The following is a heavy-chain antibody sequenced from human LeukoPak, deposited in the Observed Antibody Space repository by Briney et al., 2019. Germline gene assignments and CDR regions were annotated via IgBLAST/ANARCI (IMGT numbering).Heavy chain of an antibody. D-gene: IGHD2-2*01. V-gene: IGHV4-34*01. J-gene: IGHJ4*02. Sequence: SETLSLTCAVYGGSFSGYYWSWIRQPTGKGLEWIGEINHSGSTNYNPSLKGRLTISVDTSKNQFSLKLSSVTAADTAVYYCARAATDIVVVPAAMVDYFDYWGQGTLVTVSS. CDR3: ARAATDIVVVPAAMVDYFDY. CDR2: INHSGST. CDR1: GGSFSGYY.